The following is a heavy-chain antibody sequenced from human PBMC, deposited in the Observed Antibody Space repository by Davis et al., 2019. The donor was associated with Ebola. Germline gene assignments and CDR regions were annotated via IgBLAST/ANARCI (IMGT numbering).Heavy chain of an antibody. CDR3: ARHWPLRPVRPEHLDS. J-gene: IGHJ4*02. CDR1: GYNFANYW. D-gene: IGHD6-6*01. CDR2: IFPDDSDT. V-gene: IGHV5-51*01. Sequence: GESLKISCKGSGYNFANYWITWVRQIPGKGLEWVGIIFPDDSDTRYSPSFQGQVTISVDKSISTAYLQWNSLKASDSAMYYCARHWPLRPVRPEHLDSWGQGTLVTVSS.